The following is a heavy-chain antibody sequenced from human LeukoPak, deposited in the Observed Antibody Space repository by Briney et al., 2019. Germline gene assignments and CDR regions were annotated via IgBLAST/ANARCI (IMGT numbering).Heavy chain of an antibody. D-gene: IGHD3-16*01. J-gene: IGHJ4*02. Sequence: GGSLRLSCAASGFTLSSYAMNWVRQAPGKGLEWVSAISGSGGSTYYADSVKGRFTISRDNSKNTLYLQMNSLRAEDTAVYYCANLVRVRVDYWGQGTLVTVSS. V-gene: IGHV3-23*01. CDR3: ANLVRVRVDY. CDR1: GFTLSSYA. CDR2: ISGSGGST.